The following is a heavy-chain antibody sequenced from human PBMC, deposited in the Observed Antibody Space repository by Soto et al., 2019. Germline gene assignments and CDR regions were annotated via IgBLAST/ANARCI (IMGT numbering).Heavy chain of an antibody. D-gene: IGHD2-2*01. J-gene: IGHJ1*01. CDR2: IKQSGSEK. Sequence: GGSLRLSCAASGFTFSSYWMSWVRQAPGKGLEWVANIKQSGSEKYYVDSVKGRFTISRDNSKNTLYLQMNSLRAEDKAVYYCEKDPHGSSTSCYAGYFQYWGQGTLVTVSS. CDR1: GFTFSSYW. V-gene: IGHV3-7*01. CDR3: EKDPHGSSTSCYAGYFQY.